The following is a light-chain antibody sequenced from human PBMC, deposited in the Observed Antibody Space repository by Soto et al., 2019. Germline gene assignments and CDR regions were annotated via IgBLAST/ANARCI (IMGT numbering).Light chain of an antibody. CDR2: DAS. Sequence: ESGLTQSPATLALSPGARTTLSCRASPSVSNSLAWYQHKPGQAPRLLIYDASNSATCVPTRFSSRGSVTDFSLTISSIQPEDFVAYYCQQRNQWPPVTFGRGTRVEIK. J-gene: IGKJ4*01. CDR1: PSVSNS. CDR3: QQRNQWPPVT. V-gene: IGKV3-11*01.